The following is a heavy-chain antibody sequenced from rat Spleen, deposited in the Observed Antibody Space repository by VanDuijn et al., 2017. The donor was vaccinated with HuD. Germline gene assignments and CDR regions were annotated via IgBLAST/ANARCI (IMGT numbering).Heavy chain of an antibody. CDR2: ISSGGGGI. J-gene: IGHJ2*01. Sequence: EVQLVESDGGLVQPGRSMKLSCAASGFTFSSFAMAWVRQAPTKGLEWIASISSGGGGIYYPDSVKGRFTISRANAKSTLNLQMDSLRSEDTATYYCARRHYGYTDYFDYWGQGVMVTVSS. D-gene: IGHD1-9*01. V-gene: IGHV5-25*01. CDR3: ARRHYGYTDYFDY. CDR1: GFTFSSFA.